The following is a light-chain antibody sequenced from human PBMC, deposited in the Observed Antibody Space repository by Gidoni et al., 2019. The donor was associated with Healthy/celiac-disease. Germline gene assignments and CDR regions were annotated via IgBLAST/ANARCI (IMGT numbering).Light chain of an antibody. CDR2: SNN. CDR3: AAWDDSLNGLV. J-gene: IGLJ2*01. V-gene: IGLV1-44*01. Sequence: QSVLTQPPSASGTPGQGDTISCSGRSSNIGSNTANWYQQLPGTAPKLLIYSNNHRPSGIPDRFSGSKSGTSASLAISGLQSEDEADYYCAAWDDSLNGLVFGGGTKLTGL. CDR1: SSNIGSNT.